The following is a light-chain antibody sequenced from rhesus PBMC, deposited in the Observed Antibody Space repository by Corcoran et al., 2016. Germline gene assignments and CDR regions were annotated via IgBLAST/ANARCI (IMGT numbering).Light chain of an antibody. Sequence: EIVMTQSPATLSLSPGERATLSCRASQSVSSNLAWYQQKPGQAPRLFHYDASNRATGIPERFSVSGSWTDLTLTISSLEPEDVGVYYCQQESNWPLTFGGGTKVEIK. CDR1: QSVSSN. CDR3: QQESNWPLT. J-gene: IGKJ4*01. CDR2: DAS. V-gene: IGKV3-35*01.